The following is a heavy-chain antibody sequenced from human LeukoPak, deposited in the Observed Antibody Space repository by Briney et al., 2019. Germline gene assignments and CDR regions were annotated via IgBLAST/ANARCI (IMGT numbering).Heavy chain of an antibody. V-gene: IGHV3-48*03. Sequence: PGGSLRLSCAASGSTFSSYEMNWVRQAPGKGLEWVSYTSSSGSTIYYADSVKGRFTISRDNAKNSLYLQMNSLRAEDTAVYYCAELGITMIGGVWGKGTTVTISS. D-gene: IGHD3-10*02. CDR3: AELGITMIGGV. CDR2: TSSSGSTI. CDR1: GSTFSSYE. J-gene: IGHJ6*04.